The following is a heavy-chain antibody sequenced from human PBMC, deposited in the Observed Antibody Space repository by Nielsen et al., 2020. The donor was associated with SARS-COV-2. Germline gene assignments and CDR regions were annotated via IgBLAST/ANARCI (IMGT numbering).Heavy chain of an antibody. D-gene: IGHD2-2*01. J-gene: IGHJ6*03. V-gene: IGHV4-4*02. CDR3: ARGVLVVVPSPVLGLGPILYYFSLDV. Sequence: SDTLSLTCAVSSRSVSSSSSWTWARQSPGKGLPSIGDASQTGTTNYNPSLKGRVTLLIDKSRSQFSLRLTSVSAADTAVYFCARGVLVVVPSPVLGLGPILYYFSLDVWGKGTTVIVSS. CDR2: ASQTGTT. CDR1: SRSVSSSSS.